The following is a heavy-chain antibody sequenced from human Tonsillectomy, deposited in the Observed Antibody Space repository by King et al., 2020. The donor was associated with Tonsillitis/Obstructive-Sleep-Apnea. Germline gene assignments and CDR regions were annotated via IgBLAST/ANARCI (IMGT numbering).Heavy chain of an antibody. D-gene: IGHD5-12*01. CDR3: ARDFEWLRRDYYYYYYMDV. Sequence: GQLVQSGAEVKKPGASVKVSCKASGYTFTDYYMHWVRQAPGQGLEWMGRINPNSGGTNYAQRFQGRVTMTRDTSISTAYMELSRLRSDDTAVYYCARDFEWLRRDYYYYYYMDVWGKGTTVTVSS. V-gene: IGHV1-2*06. J-gene: IGHJ6*03. CDR1: GYTFTDYY. CDR2: INPNSGGT.